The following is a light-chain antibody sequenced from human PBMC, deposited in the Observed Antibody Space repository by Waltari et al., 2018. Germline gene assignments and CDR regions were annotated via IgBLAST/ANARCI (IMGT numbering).Light chain of an antibody. Sequence: DIQMTQTPSSLSASVGDRVTISCQASQDINNYLNWYQQKPGKAPKLLIYDASNLEIGVPSRFSGGGSGTDFTLTISSLQAEDVAVYYCQQYYSTPPAFGGGTKVGIK. CDR2: DAS. V-gene: IGKV1-33*01. J-gene: IGKJ4*01. CDR1: QDINNY. CDR3: QQYYSTPPA.